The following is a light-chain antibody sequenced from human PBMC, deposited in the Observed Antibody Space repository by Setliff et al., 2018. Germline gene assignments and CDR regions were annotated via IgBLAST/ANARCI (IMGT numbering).Light chain of an antibody. J-gene: IGLJ1*01. V-gene: IGLV2-23*02. CDR2: QVN. CDR3: LSYAGSGTYV. CDR1: SSDVETYNI. Sequence: QSALTQPASVSGSPGQSITISCTGSSSDVETYNIVSWYQQHPGKAPKILIYQVNQRPSGVSDRFSGPKSGNTASLTISGLQAEDEADYYCLSYAGSGTYVFGRGTKVTVL.